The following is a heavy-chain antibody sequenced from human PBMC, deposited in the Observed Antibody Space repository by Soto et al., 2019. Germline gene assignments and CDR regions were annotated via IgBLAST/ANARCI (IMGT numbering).Heavy chain of an antibody. Sequence: LSLTCTVSGGSISSSSYYWGWIRQPPGKGLEWIGSIYYSGSTYYNPSLKSRVTISVDTSKNQFSLKLSSVTAADTAVYYCARQAGVLLGFGESQYYFDYWGQGTLVTVSS. D-gene: IGHD3-10*01. V-gene: IGHV4-39*01. CDR2: IYYSGST. CDR1: GGSISSSSYY. CDR3: ARQAGVLLGFGESQYYFDY. J-gene: IGHJ4*02.